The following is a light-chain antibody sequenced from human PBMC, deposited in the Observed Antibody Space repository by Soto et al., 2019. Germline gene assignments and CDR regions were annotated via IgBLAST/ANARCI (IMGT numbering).Light chain of an antibody. CDR1: QGISSW. CDR3: QQYYSYPPIT. Sequence: AIRMTQSPSSFSASTGDRVTITCRASQGISSWLAWYQQRQGKAPKLLLYKASNLESGVPSRFSGSGAGTDFTLTISCLQSEDFSAYYCQQYYSYPPITFGQGTRLEIK. J-gene: IGKJ5*01. CDR2: KAS. V-gene: IGKV1-8*01.